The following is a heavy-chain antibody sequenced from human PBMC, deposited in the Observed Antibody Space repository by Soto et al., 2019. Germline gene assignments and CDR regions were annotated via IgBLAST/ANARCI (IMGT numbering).Heavy chain of an antibody. V-gene: IGHV2-70*11. J-gene: IGHJ4*02. CDR2: IDWDDDK. Sequence: SGPTLVNPTQTLTLTCTFSGFSLSTSGMCVSWIRQPPGKALEWLARIDWDDDKYYSTSLKTRLTISKDTSKNQVVLTMTNMDPVDTATYYCARTSIRTGTTDSHFDYWGQGTLVTVSS. CDR3: ARTSIRTGTTDSHFDY. CDR1: GFSLSTSGMC. D-gene: IGHD1-1*01.